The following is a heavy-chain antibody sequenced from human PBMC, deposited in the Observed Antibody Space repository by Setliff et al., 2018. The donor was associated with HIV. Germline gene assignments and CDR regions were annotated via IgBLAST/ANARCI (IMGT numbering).Heavy chain of an antibody. CDR2: INTSGST. Sequence: SETLSLTCTVSGCSISNYYWAWIRQSAGRGLEWIGHINTSGSTKYNPSLKSRLTMSVDSSANQFSLTLTSVTAADTAVYYCARDPNTGLYYLDFWGPGALVTVSS. CDR3: ARDPNTGLYYLDF. J-gene: IGHJ4*02. D-gene: IGHD2-8*01. V-gene: IGHV4-4*07. CDR1: GCSISNYY.